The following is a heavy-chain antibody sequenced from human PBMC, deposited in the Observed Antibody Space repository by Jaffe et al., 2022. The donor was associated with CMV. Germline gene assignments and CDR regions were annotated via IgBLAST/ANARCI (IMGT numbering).Heavy chain of an antibody. D-gene: IGHD4-17*01. CDR1: GGSFSGYY. CDR3: ARGSTVLNYYYYYMDV. CDR2: INHSGST. V-gene: IGHV4-34*01. Sequence: QVQLQQWGAGLLKPSETLSLTCAVYGGSFSGYYWSWIRQPPGKGLEWIGEINHSGSTNYNPSLKSRVTISVDTSKNQFSLKLSSVTAADTAVYYCARGSTVLNYYYYYMDVWGKGTTVTVSS. J-gene: IGHJ6*03.